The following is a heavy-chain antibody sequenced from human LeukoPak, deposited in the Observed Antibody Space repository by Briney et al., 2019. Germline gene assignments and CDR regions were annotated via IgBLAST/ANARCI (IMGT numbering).Heavy chain of an antibody. J-gene: IGHJ6*03. CDR1: EFTFSSQA. CDR2: ISAGGGST. CDR3: AKDSSGWAHIYMDV. V-gene: IGHV3-23*01. D-gene: IGHD6-19*01. Sequence: GGSLRLSCTASEFTFSSQAMTWARQAPGKGLEWVSSISAGGGSTFYADSAKGRFTMSRENSKKAVYLQMNSLRAEDTAVYYCAKDSSGWAHIYMDVWGKGTTVTVSS.